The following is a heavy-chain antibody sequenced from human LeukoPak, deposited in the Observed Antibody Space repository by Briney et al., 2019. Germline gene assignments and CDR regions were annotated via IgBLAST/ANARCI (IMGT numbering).Heavy chain of an antibody. CDR2: ISSSSSYI. J-gene: IGHJ4*02. CDR1: GFTFSSYS. D-gene: IGHD7-27*01. CDR3: ARTKLGIPDY. V-gene: IGHV3-21*01. Sequence: GASLRLSCAASGFTFSSYSMNWVRQAPGKGLEWVSSISSSSSYIYYADSVKGRFTISRDNTKNSLYLQMNSLRAEDTAVYYCARTKLGIPDYWGQGTLVTVSS.